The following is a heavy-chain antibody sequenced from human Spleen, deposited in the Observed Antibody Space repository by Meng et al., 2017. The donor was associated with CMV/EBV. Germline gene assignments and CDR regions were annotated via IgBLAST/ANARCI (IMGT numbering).Heavy chain of an antibody. V-gene: IGHV3-74*01. J-gene: IGHJ4*02. D-gene: IGHD3-3*01. Sequence: GESLKISCAASGFTFSNYWMHWVRQAPGKGLVWVSRINSDGSSIAYADSVKGRFTISRDNAKNTLYLQMNSLRAEDTAVYYCTRGWRTGDYWGQGTLVTVSS. CDR2: INSDGSSI. CDR1: GFTFSNYW. CDR3: TRGWRTGDY.